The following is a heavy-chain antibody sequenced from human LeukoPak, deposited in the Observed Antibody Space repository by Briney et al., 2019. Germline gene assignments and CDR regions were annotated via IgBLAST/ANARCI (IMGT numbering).Heavy chain of an antibody. Sequence: SETLSLTCIVSGDSISSSTSYWGWIRQPPGKGLEWIGTLYYSGSTGYNPSLKSRVTISVDTSKNQFSLKLSSVTAADTAVYFCARGADFWSGYRHYYYYYMDVWGKGTTVTVSS. D-gene: IGHD3-3*01. J-gene: IGHJ6*03. CDR1: GDSISSSTSY. CDR3: ARGADFWSGYRHYYYYYMDV. V-gene: IGHV4-39*07. CDR2: LYYSGST.